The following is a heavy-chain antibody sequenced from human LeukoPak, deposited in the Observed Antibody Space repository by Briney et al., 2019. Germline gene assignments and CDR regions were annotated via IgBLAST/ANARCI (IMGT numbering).Heavy chain of an antibody. D-gene: IGHD5-24*01. CDR1: GGSISSGGYY. J-gene: IGHJ6*03. CDR3: ANQRWLQYYYYYMDV. Sequence: SQTLSLTCSVSGGSISSGGYYWSWIRQHPGKGLEWIGYIYYSGGTYYNPSLKSRVTISVDTSKNQFSLKLSSVTAADTAVYYCANQRWLQYYYYYMDVWGKGTTVTVSS. CDR2: IYYSGGT. V-gene: IGHV4-31*03.